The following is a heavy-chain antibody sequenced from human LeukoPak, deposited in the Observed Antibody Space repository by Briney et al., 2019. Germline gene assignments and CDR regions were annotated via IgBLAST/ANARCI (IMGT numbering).Heavy chain of an antibody. V-gene: IGHV3-23*01. J-gene: IGHJ4*02. CDR3: AKDRSYYYGSGDTDY. Sequence: PGGSLRLSCAASGFTFSSYGMSWVRQAPGKGLEWVSAISGSGGSTYYADSVKGRFTISRDNSKNTLYLQMNSLRAEDTAVYYCAKDRSYYYGSGDTDYWGQGTLVTVSS. D-gene: IGHD3-10*01. CDR2: ISGSGGST. CDR1: GFTFSSYG.